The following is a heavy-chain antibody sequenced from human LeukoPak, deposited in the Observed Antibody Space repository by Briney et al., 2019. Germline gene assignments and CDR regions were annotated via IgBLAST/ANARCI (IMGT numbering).Heavy chain of an antibody. CDR1: GFTVSSNY. Sequence: GGSLRLSCAASGFTVSSNYMSWVRQAPGKGLEWVSVIYSGGSTYYAHSVKGRFTISRDNSKNTLYLQMNSLRAEDTAVYYCAREPRLSGYPTYFDYWGQGTLVTVSS. J-gene: IGHJ4*02. D-gene: IGHD3-22*01. V-gene: IGHV3-53*01. CDR2: IYSGGST. CDR3: AREPRLSGYPTYFDY.